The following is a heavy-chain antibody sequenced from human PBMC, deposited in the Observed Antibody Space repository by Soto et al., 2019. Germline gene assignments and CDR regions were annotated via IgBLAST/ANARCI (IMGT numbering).Heavy chain of an antibody. J-gene: IGHJ4*02. CDR1: GFTFSSYW. CDR3: ARFHRRWYSHWYFDY. D-gene: IGHD2-15*01. CDR2: IKQDGSEK. Sequence: GGSLRLSCAASGFTFSSYWMSWVRQAPGKGLEWVANIKQDGSEKYYVDSVKGRFTISRDNAKNSLYLQMNSLRAEDTAVYYCARFHRRWYSHWYFDYWCQGTLVTVSS. V-gene: IGHV3-7*01.